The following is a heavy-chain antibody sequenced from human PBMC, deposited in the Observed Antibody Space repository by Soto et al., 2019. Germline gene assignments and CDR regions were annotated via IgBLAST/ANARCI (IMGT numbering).Heavy chain of an antibody. CDR3: AKIKDGVVPAARGYWFDP. J-gene: IGHJ5*02. CDR2: ISGSGGST. Sequence: EVQLLESGGGLVQPGGSLRLSCAASGFTFSSYAMSWVRQAPGKGLEWVSAISGSGGSTYYADSVKGRFTISRDNSKNTLYLQMNSVRAEDTAVYYCAKIKDGVVPAARGYWFDPWGQGTLVTVSS. CDR1: GFTFSSYA. D-gene: IGHD2-2*01. V-gene: IGHV3-23*01.